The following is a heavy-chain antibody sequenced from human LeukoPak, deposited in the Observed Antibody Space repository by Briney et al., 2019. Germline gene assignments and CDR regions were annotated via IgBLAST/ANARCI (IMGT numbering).Heavy chain of an antibody. CDR2: VNSGNGNT. D-gene: IGHD3-3*01. J-gene: IGHJ4*02. Sequence: ASVKISCTASVYSFTGYSVQCLRQAPGQRLQWIGWVNSGNGNTRATQTFHDRVHFTWDTSTSTAYMYLSSLASQDTAVYYCASGLPYDKWGEGALVTVSS. CDR3: ASGLPYDK. CDR1: VYSFTGYS. V-gene: IGHV1-3*01.